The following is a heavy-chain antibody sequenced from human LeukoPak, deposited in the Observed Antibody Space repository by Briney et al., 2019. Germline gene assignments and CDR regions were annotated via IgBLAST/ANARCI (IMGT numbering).Heavy chain of an antibody. D-gene: IGHD1-1*01. J-gene: IGHJ5*02. CDR3: ARHGTSGTNLNWFDP. Sequence: SETLSLTCTVSGGSISSFYWSWIRQPPGKGLEWIGYIYYSGSTNYNPSLKSRATISVDTSKNQFSLKLSSVTAADTAVYYCARHGTSGTNLNWFDPWGQGTLVTVSS. CDR2: IYYSGST. V-gene: IGHV4-59*01. CDR1: GGSISSFY.